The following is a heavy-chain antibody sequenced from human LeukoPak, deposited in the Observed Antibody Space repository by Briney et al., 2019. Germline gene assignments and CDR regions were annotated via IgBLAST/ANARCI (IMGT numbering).Heavy chain of an antibody. CDR1: GGSISSYS. J-gene: IGHJ5*02. CDR2: IYGGGST. D-gene: IGHD6-13*01. V-gene: IGHV4-4*07. Sequence: PSETLSLTCTVSGGSISSYSWSWIRQPAGKGLEWIGRIYGGGSTNNNPSLKSRVTMSVDTSKNQFSLRLSSVTAADTAVYYCARGAGRGFDPWGQGTLVTVSS. CDR3: ARGAGRGFDP.